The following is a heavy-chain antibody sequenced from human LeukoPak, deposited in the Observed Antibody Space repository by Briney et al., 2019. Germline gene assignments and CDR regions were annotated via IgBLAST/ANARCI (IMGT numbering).Heavy chain of an antibody. CDR2: INAGNGNT. D-gene: IGHD3-10*01. J-gene: IGHJ4*02. CDR1: GYTFTSYA. V-gene: IGHV1-3*01. Sequence: GASVKVSCKASGYTFTSYAMHWVRQAPGQRLEWMGWINAGNGNTKYSQKFQGRVTITRDTSASTAYMELSSLRSEDTAVYYCARGPYYYGSVPGIFDYWGQGTLVTVSS. CDR3: ARGPYYYGSVPGIFDY.